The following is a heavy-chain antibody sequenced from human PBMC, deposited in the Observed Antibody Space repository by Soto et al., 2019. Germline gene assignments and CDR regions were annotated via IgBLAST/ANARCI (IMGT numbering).Heavy chain of an antibody. J-gene: IGHJ3*02. D-gene: IGHD3-16*01. Sequence: AGGSLRLSCVASGFPFSSCAMSWVRQTPGKGLEWVSGISGSGGRTYCADSVKGRFTISRDNSNNTLSLQMHILRVEDTAVYFCAKGGYYSLFDIWGQGTVVTVSS. V-gene: IGHV3-23*01. CDR3: AKGGYYSLFDI. CDR2: ISGSGGRT. CDR1: GFPFSSCA.